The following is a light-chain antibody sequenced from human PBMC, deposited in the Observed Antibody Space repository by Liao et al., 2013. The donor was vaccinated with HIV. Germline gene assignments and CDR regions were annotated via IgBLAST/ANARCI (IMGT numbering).Light chain of an antibody. CDR3: QVWDSSSDHPV. V-gene: IGLV3-21*04. CDR2: FDR. Sequence: SYVLTQPPSVSVAPGETATITCGGNNIGDYRVHWYQQKPGQAPVLVIRFDRDRPPGIPGRFSGFNSGRTATLTISRVDAGDEADYYCQVWDSSSDHPVFGGGTKLTVL. J-gene: IGLJ3*02. CDR1: NIGDYR.